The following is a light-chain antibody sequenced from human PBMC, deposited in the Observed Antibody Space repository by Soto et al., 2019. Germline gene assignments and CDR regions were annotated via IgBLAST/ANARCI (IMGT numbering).Light chain of an antibody. Sequence: DIQMTQSPSTLSASVGDRVTITCRASQSISYWLAWYQQKPGKAPNLLIYDASSLENGVPSRFIGSGSGTEFSLTISSLQPDDFATYYCQEYYSSSRGAFGGGTKVEIK. CDR3: QEYYSSSRGA. V-gene: IGKV1-5*01. CDR1: QSISYW. J-gene: IGKJ4*01. CDR2: DAS.